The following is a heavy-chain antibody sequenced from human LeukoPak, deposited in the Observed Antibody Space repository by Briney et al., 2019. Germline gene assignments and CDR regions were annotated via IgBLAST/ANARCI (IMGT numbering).Heavy chain of an antibody. CDR2: ISGSGSNT. D-gene: IGHD3-22*01. V-gene: IGHV3-23*01. CDR3: AKDSIGYYKPFDY. J-gene: IGHJ4*02. CDR1: GFTFSSYA. Sequence: PGGSLRLSCAASGFTFSSYAMNWVRQAPGKGLEWVSAISGSGSNTYYSDSVKGRFTISRDNSKNTLYLRMNSLRAEDTAVYYCAKDSIGYYKPFDYWGQGSLVTVSS.